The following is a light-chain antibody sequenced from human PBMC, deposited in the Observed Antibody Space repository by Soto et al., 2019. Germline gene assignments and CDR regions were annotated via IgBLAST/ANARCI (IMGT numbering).Light chain of an antibody. J-gene: IGKJ4*01. CDR3: QQYKDWPPLT. V-gene: IGKV3-11*01. CDR2: DAS. Sequence: EIVLTQSPATLSLSPGDRATLSCRASQDVGGYLSWFQQKPGQAPRLLIYDASIRATGIPARFSGSESGTVFTLTIHSLEPEDFVVYYCQQYKDWPPLTFGGGTKVDIK. CDR1: QDVGGY.